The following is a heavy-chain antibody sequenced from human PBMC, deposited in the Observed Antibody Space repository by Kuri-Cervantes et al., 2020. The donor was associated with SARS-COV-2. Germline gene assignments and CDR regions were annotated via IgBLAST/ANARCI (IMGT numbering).Heavy chain of an antibody. J-gene: IGHJ4*02. Sequence: GGSLRLSCAASGFTFSGHWIPWVRQAPGKGLVWVSRINPDGSYKNNADSVKGRFTLSRDNAKNMLFLQMNSLRAYDTAVYYCVRDGDHWNFDYWGQGTLVTVSS. D-gene: IGHD1-1*01. V-gene: IGHV3-74*01. CDR3: VRDGDHWNFDY. CDR1: GFTFSGHW. CDR2: INPDGSYK.